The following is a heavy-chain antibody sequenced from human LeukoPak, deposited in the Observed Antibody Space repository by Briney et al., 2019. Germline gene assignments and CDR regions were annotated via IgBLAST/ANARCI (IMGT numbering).Heavy chain of an antibody. CDR2: IIPIFHRT. Sequence: ASVRVSCKASGVTFSNNAINWVRQAPGQGLEWIGRIIPIFHRTNYAQKFQGRVTVTTDELTSTAYMELSSRRSEDTAVYYCARDIPGSSGYFNDAFDIWGQGTMVIVSS. CDR3: ARDIPGSSGYFNDAFDI. D-gene: IGHD3-22*01. V-gene: IGHV1-69*05. J-gene: IGHJ3*02. CDR1: GVTFSNNA.